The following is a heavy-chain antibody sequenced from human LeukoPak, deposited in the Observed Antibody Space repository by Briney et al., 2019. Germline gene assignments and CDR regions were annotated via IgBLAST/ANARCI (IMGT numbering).Heavy chain of an antibody. Sequence: GASVKVSCKASGGTFSSYAISWVRQAPGQGLEWMGRIIPILGIANYAQKFQGRVTITADKSTSTAYMELSSLRSEDTAVYYCARHQFSMVRGAIGKLGYYFDYWGQGTLVTVSS. V-gene: IGHV1-69*04. J-gene: IGHJ4*02. CDR1: GGTFSSYA. CDR2: IIPILGIA. D-gene: IGHD3-10*01. CDR3: ARHQFSMVRGAIGKLGYYFDY.